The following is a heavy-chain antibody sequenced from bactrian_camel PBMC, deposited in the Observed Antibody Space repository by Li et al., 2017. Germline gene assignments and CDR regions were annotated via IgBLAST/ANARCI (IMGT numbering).Heavy chain of an antibody. J-gene: IGHJ4*01. V-gene: IGHV3S53*01. D-gene: IGHD7*01. CDR1: TNIARIEC. Sequence: HVQLVESGGGSVQAGGSLTLSCVVSTNIARIECLGRARQAPGKECELVSVLGHDRGTYYADSVKGRFTISQDNAQNTVYLQMNSLKPDDTGVYYCASDRINDIVMVVSADCGDYWGQGTQVTVS. CDR3: ASDRINDIVMVVSADCGDY. CDR2: LGHDRGT.